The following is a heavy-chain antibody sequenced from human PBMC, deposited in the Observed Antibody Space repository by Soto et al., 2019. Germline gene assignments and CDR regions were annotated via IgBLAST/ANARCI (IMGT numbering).Heavy chain of an antibody. Sequence: PSATLSLTCNDSRSSITFGGYSWSWIRQTPGKGLEWIGYINHLETTFYNPSFESRLTLSIDRAKNQFSLKLHSMSAADRAVYFCARGGGSDSFDYWGQGILVTCSS. J-gene: IGHJ4*02. CDR1: RSSITFGGYS. V-gene: IGHV4-30-2*01. D-gene: IGHD1-26*01. CDR2: INHLETT. CDR3: ARGGGSDSFDY.